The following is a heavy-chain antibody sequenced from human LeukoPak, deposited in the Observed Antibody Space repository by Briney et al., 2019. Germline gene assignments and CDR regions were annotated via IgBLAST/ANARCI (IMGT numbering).Heavy chain of an antibody. Sequence: PGGSLRLSCAASGFTFSSYSMNWVRQAPGKGLEWVSSISSSSSYIYYADSVKGRFTISRDNAKNSLYLQMNSLRAEDTAVYYCARDRGYSYGSYYYYYMDVWGKGTTVTVSS. CDR3: ARDRGYSYGSYYYYYMDV. D-gene: IGHD5-18*01. CDR2: ISSSSSYI. V-gene: IGHV3-21*01. J-gene: IGHJ6*03. CDR1: GFTFSSYS.